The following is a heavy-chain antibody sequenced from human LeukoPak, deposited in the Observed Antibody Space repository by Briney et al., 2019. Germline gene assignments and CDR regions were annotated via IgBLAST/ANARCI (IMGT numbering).Heavy chain of an antibody. V-gene: IGHV3-30*18. CDR1: GFTFSSYG. J-gene: IGHJ4*02. D-gene: IGHD4-23*01. CDR2: ISYDGSNK. CDR3: AKDLRGHGGNYFDY. Sequence: GRSLRLSCAASGFTFSSYGMHWVRQAPGKGPEWVAVISYDGSNKYYADSVKGRFTISRDNSKNTLYLQMNSLRAEDTAVYYCAKDLRGHGGNYFDYWGQGTLVTVSS.